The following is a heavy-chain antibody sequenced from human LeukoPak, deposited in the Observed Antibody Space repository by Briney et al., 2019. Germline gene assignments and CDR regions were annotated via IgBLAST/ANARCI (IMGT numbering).Heavy chain of an antibody. CDR2: LHTTGGT. Sequence: PSESLSLTCIVSGASISSGNYYWTWIRQPAGKGLEWIGRLHTTGGTNYNPSFKSRLSISGDTSKNQFSLQLSSVTAADTAVYYCARYRYSGYDDAFDVWGQGTMVTVSS. J-gene: IGHJ3*01. CDR1: GASISSGNYY. CDR3: ARYRYSGYDDAFDV. D-gene: IGHD5-12*01. V-gene: IGHV4-61*02.